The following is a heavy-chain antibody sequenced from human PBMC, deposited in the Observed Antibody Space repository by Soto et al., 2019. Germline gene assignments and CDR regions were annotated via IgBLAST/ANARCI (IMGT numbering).Heavy chain of an antibody. J-gene: IGHJ3*02. Sequence: PGGSLSLSCAASGFTFSNAWMNWVRQAPGKGLEWVSGISGRGGSTYYADSVKGRFTISRDNSKNTLYLQMNSLRAEDTAVYYCARRDRQWNAFDIWGQGTMVTVSS. D-gene: IGHD6-19*01. CDR1: GFTFSNAW. V-gene: IGHV3-23*01. CDR3: ARRDRQWNAFDI. CDR2: ISGRGGST.